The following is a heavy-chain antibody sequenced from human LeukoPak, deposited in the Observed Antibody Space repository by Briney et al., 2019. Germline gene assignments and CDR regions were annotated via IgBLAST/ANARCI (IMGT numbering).Heavy chain of an antibody. J-gene: IGHJ4*02. Sequence: ASVKVSCKTSGYTFTSYGISWVRQAPGQGLEWMGWISPNNANTNYAQKLQDRVTMTTETSTSTAYMELRSLRSDDTAVYYCARSRGGYSYGYGEDWGQGTLVTVSS. CDR2: ISPNNANT. D-gene: IGHD5-18*01. V-gene: IGHV1-18*01. CDR1: GYTFTSYG. CDR3: ARSRGGYSYGYGED.